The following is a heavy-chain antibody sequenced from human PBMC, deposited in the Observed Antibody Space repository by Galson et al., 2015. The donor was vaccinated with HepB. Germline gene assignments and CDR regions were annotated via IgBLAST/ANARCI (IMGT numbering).Heavy chain of an antibody. CDR2: IIPILGRA. CDR1: GGTFSSYS. Sequence: SVKVSCKASGGTFSSYSISWVRQAPGQGLEWMGRIIPILGRANYAQKFQVRVTITADKSTNTSYMEVSSLRSEDTAVYYCARDGWSGNYFDGAFDMWGHGTMVTVSS. V-gene: IGHV1-69*04. D-gene: IGHD1-26*01. CDR3: ARDGWSGNYFDGAFDM. J-gene: IGHJ3*02.